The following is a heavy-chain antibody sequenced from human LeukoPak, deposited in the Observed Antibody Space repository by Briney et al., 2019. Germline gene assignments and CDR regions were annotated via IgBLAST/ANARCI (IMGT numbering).Heavy chain of an antibody. CDR3: ARDLGDRWGLWGSYRYPLDH. V-gene: IGHV3-23*01. J-gene: IGHJ4*02. CDR1: GFTFSIFG. D-gene: IGHD3-16*02. Sequence: GGSLRLSCAASGFTFSIFGMSWILKAPGKGLERVSGITNGGEDTYYADSVKGRFTISRDNAKNALYLEMNSLTAADTAVYYCARDLGDRWGLWGSYRYPLDHWGQGTPVTVSS. CDR2: ITNGGEDT.